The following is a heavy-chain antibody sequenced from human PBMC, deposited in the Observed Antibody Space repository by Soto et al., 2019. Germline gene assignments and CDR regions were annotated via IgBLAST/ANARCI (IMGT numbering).Heavy chain of an antibody. CDR2: MNPNSGNT. J-gene: IGHJ6*02. D-gene: IGHD1-7*01. CDR1: GYTFTSYD. CDR3: ARELSGTPKNGYGMDV. Sequence: QVQLVQSGAEVKKPGASVKVSCKASGYTFTSYDINWVRQATGQGLEWMGWMNPNSGNTGYAQKFQGRVTMTRNTSISTAYMELSSLRSEDTAVYYCARELSGTPKNGYGMDVWGQRTTVTVSS. V-gene: IGHV1-8*01.